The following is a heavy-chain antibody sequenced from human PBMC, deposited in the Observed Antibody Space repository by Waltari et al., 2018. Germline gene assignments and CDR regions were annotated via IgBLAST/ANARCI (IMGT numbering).Heavy chain of an antibody. Sequence: EVHLVESGGGLVQPGGSLRLSCAASGFTFSSYWMSWVRQAPGKGLEWVANLNQDGNKLYYVDSVEGRFTISRDNAKNSLYLQMNSLRAEDTAVYYCARDQMVTVTDDNWFDSWGQGNLVTVSS. J-gene: IGHJ5*01. D-gene: IGHD4-17*01. V-gene: IGHV3-7*01. CDR3: ARDQMVTVTDDNWFDS. CDR2: LNQDGNKL. CDR1: GFTFSSYW.